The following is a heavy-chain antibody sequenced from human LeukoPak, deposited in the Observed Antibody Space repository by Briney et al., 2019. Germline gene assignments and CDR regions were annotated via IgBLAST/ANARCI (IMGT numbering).Heavy chain of an antibody. J-gene: IGHJ6*03. CDR3: AKDRYGDRKTYYYMDV. CDR2: ISGSGDST. D-gene: IGHD4-17*01. CDR1: GFTFSSYA. V-gene: IGHV3-23*01. Sequence: GGSLRLSCAASGFTFSSYAMSWVRQAPGKGLEWVSAISGSGDSTYYADSVKGRFTISRDNSKNTLYLQMNSLRAEDTAVYYCAKDRYGDRKTYYYMDVWGKGTTVTISS.